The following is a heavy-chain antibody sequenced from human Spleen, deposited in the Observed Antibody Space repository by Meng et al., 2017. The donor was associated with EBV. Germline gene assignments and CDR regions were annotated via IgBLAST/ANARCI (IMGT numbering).Heavy chain of an antibody. D-gene: IGHD1-1*01. CDR3: ARGPTLTTYDAFDI. Sequence: QGQLVQAGAEVKKPGASVKVSCKTSGYTFTGYYLHWVRQAPGQGLEWMGIVNPSGGRASYGQKFQGRVTMTRDTSTSTVYMDLSSLRSEDTAVYFCARGPTLTTYDAFDIWGQGTLVTVSS. CDR2: VNPSGGRA. V-gene: IGHV1-46*01. CDR1: GYTFTGYY. J-gene: IGHJ3*02.